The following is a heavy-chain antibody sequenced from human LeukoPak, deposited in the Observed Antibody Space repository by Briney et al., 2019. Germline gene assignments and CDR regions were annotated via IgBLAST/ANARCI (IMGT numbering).Heavy chain of an antibody. Sequence: GGSLRLSCAASGFTFSNAWMSWVRQAPGKGLEWVSYISSSGSTIYYADSVKGRFTISRDNAKNSLYLQMNSLRAEDTAVYYCAREALDYYGSGITYFDYWGQGTLVTVSS. CDR3: AREALDYYGSGITYFDY. V-gene: IGHV3-11*01. D-gene: IGHD3-10*01. CDR2: ISSSGSTI. CDR1: GFTFSNAW. J-gene: IGHJ4*02.